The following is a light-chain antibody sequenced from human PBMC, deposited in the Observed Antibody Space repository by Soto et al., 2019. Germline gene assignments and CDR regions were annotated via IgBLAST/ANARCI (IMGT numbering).Light chain of an antibody. CDR1: QSVSNNY. CDR2: GAS. CDR3: QQCGSSGA. V-gene: IGKV3-20*01. Sequence: SRATLAVYLREIATVSWRASQSVSNNYLAWYQQKPGQAPRLLIYGASNRATGIPGRFSGSGSGTDFTLTISRLEREEFAVYYWQQCGSSGAFGQGTKVDI. J-gene: IGKJ1*01.